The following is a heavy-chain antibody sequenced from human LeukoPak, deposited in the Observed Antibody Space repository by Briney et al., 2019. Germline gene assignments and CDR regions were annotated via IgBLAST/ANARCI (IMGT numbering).Heavy chain of an antibody. V-gene: IGHV6-1*01. Sequence: SQTLSLTCASSGDSVSSNRAVWNWIRQSPSRGLEWLGRTYYRSKWHNEYAESVKSRISINSGTSKNQFSLQLNSVTPEDTAEYYCAGTTDYSSFLVYWGQGTLVTVSS. CDR3: AGTTDYSSFLVY. CDR2: TYYRSKWHN. D-gene: IGHD4-11*01. J-gene: IGHJ4*02. CDR1: GDSVSSNRAV.